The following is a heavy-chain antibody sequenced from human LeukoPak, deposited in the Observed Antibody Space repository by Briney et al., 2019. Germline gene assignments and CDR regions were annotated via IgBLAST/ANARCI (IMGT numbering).Heavy chain of an antibody. CDR1: GGSISSHY. D-gene: IGHD5-18*01. CDR3: ARENDRYGRIDY. Sequence: PSETLSLTCTVSGGSISSHYWSWVRQPPGKGLEWIGYVSYSGSTDYNPSLKSRVIISIDTSKNQFSLRLSSVTAADTAVYYCARENDRYGRIDYWGQGTQVTVSS. CDR2: VSYSGST. V-gene: IGHV4-59*11. J-gene: IGHJ4*02.